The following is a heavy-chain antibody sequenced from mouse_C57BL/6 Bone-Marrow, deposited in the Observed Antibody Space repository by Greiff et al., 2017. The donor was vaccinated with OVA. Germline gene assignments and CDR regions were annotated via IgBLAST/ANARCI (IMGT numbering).Heavy chain of an antibody. D-gene: IGHD2-4*01. V-gene: IGHV6-3*01. CDR3: TGGLPYFDY. J-gene: IGHJ2*01. CDR2: IRLKSDNYAT. CDR1: GFTFSNYW. Sequence: EVKVEESGGGLVQPGGSMKLSCVASGFTFSNYWMNWVRQSLEKGLAWVAQIRLKSDNYATHYAESVKGRCTISRDDSKSSVYLQMNNVRAEDTGIYYCTGGLPYFDYWGQGTTLTVSS.